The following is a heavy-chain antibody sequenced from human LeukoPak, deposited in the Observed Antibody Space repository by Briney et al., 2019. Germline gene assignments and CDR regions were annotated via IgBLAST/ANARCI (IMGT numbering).Heavy chain of an antibody. Sequence: SVKVSCKASGGTFSSYAISWVRQAPGQGLEWMGGIIPIFGTANYAQKFQGRVTITADESTSTAYMELSSLRSEDTAVYYCARSTQKTNSSSWYLAGWFDPWGQGTLVTVSS. D-gene: IGHD6-13*01. J-gene: IGHJ5*02. CDR2: IIPIFGTA. V-gene: IGHV1-69*13. CDR1: GGTFSSYA. CDR3: ARSTQKTNSSSWYLAGWFDP.